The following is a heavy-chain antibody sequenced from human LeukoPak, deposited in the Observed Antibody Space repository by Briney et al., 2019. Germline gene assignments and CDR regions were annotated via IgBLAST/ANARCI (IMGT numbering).Heavy chain of an antibody. CDR3: ARGYPMVRGVPFDY. D-gene: IGHD3-10*01. J-gene: IGHJ4*02. CDR2: IHYSGST. Sequence: SETLSLTCTVSGGSISSSRYYWGWIRQPPGKGLEWIGSIHYSGSTYYNPSLKSRVTVSVDTSENQFSLKLSSVAAADTAVYYCARGYPMVRGVPFDYWGQGTLVTVSS. CDR1: GGSISSSRYY. V-gene: IGHV4-39*07.